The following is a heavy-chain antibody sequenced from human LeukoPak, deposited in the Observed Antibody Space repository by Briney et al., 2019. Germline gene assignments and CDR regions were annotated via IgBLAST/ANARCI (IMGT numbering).Heavy chain of an antibody. Sequence: GGSLRLSCAASGFTFSNAWMSWVRQAPGKGLEWVGRIKSKTDGGTTDYAAPVKGRFTISRDDSKNTLYLQMNSLKTEDTAVYYCTTDPYTGYCSGGSCYTIDYWGQGTLVTVSS. CDR3: TTDPYTGYCSGGSCYTIDY. CDR1: GFTFSNAW. CDR2: IKSKTDGGTT. D-gene: IGHD2-15*01. V-gene: IGHV3-15*01. J-gene: IGHJ4*02.